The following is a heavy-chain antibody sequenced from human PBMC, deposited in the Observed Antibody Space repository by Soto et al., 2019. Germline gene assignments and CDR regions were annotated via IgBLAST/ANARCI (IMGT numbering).Heavy chain of an antibody. Sequence: QVQLVESGGGVVQPGRSLRLSCAASGFTFSSYGMHWVRQAPGKGLEWVAVISYDGSNKYYADSVKGRFTISRDNSKNTLYLQMNSLRAEDTAVYYCAKLSETDCGMDVWGQGTTVTVSS. CDR2: ISYDGSNK. J-gene: IGHJ6*02. CDR3: AKLSETDCGMDV. V-gene: IGHV3-30*18. CDR1: GFTFSSYG.